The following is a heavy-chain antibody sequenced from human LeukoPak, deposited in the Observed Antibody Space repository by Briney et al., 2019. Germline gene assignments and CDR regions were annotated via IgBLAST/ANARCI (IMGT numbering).Heavy chain of an antibody. V-gene: IGHV1-18*01. Sequence: ASVKVSCKASVGTFSSYAISWVRQAPGRGLEWMGWISAYNGNTNYAQKLQGRVTMTTDTSTSTAYMELRSLRSDDTAVYYCASTPSYYGDYWWFDPWGQGTLVTVSS. CDR1: VGTFSSYA. J-gene: IGHJ5*02. CDR2: ISAYNGNT. CDR3: ASTPSYYGDYWWFDP. D-gene: IGHD4-17*01.